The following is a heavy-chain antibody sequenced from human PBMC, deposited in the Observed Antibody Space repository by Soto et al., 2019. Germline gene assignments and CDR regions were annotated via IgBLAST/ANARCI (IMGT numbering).Heavy chain of an antibody. V-gene: IGHV3-23*01. Sequence: HPGGSLRLSCAASGFTFSSYAMSWVRQAPGKGLEWVSAISGSGGSTYYADSVKGRFTISRDNSKNTLYLQMNSLRAEDTAVYYCASFIGYCSSTSCYLDVWGKGTTVTVSS. J-gene: IGHJ6*04. CDR2: ISGSGGST. CDR1: GFTFSSYA. D-gene: IGHD2-2*01. CDR3: ASFIGYCSSTSCYLDV.